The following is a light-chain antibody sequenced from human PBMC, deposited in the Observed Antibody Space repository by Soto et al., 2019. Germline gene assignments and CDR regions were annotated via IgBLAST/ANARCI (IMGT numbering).Light chain of an antibody. CDR1: QSVGGY. CDR2: DAS. J-gene: IGKJ4*01. V-gene: IGKV3-11*01. Sequence: EIVLTQSPATLSLSPGERATLSCRASQSVGGYLDWYQQKPGQAPRLLIYDASNRAGGIPARFSGSGSGTDFPLTISSLEPEDLAVYYCHQRSNWPPLTFGGGTKVEIK. CDR3: HQRSNWPPLT.